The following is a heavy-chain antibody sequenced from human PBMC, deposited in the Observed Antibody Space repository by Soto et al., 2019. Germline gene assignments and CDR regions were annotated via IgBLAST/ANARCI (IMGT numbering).Heavy chain of an antibody. Sequence: SETLSLTCTVSGGSISSYYWSWIRQPAGKGLEWIGRIYTSGSTNYNPSLKSRVTMSVDTSKNQFSPKLSSVTAADTAVYYCARERGYSGYEYYYGMDVWGQGTMVTVSS. CDR2: IYTSGST. D-gene: IGHD5-12*01. J-gene: IGHJ6*02. CDR3: ARERGYSGYEYYYGMDV. CDR1: GGSISSYY. V-gene: IGHV4-4*07.